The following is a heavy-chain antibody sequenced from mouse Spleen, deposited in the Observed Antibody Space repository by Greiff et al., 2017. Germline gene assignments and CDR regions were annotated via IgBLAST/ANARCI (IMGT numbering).Heavy chain of an antibody. CDR2: ISGGGGNT. CDR1: GFTFSSYT. Sequence: EVHLVESGGGLVKPGGSLKLSCAASGFTFSSYTMSWVRQTPEKRLEWVATISGGGGNTYYPDSVKGRFTISRDNAKNTLYLQMSSLRSEDTALYYCARPSDGYSFAYWGQGTLVTVSA. J-gene: IGHJ3*01. CDR3: ARPSDGYSFAY. V-gene: IGHV5-9*01. D-gene: IGHD2-3*01.